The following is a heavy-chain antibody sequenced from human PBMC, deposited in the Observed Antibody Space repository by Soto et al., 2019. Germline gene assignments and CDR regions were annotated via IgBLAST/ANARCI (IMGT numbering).Heavy chain of an antibody. Sequence: GESLKISCKGSGYSFTSYWISWVRQMPGKGLEWMGRIDPSDSYTNYSPSFQGHVTISADKSISTAYLQWSSLKASDTAMYYCARLDYYDSSGYPLYYYGMDVWGQGTSVTVSS. V-gene: IGHV5-10-1*01. J-gene: IGHJ6*02. CDR3: ARLDYYDSSGYPLYYYGMDV. CDR1: GYSFTSYW. D-gene: IGHD3-22*01. CDR2: IDPSDSYT.